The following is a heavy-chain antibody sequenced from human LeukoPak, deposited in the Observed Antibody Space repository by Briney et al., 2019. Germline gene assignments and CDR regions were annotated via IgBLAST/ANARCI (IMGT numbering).Heavy chain of an antibody. CDR2: IYYSGST. CDR3: ARGGKAFTIFRHY. Sequence: SETLSLTCTVSGGSISSYYWSWIRQPPGKGLEWIGYIYYSGSTNYNPSLKSRVTISVDTSKNQFSLRLSSVTAADTAVYYCARGGKAFTIFRHYWGQGTLVTVSS. D-gene: IGHD3-9*01. CDR1: GGSISSYY. J-gene: IGHJ4*02. V-gene: IGHV4-59*08.